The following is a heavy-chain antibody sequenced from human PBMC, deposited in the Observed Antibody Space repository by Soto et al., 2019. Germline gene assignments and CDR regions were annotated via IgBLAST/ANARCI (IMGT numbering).Heavy chain of an antibody. J-gene: IGHJ3*02. CDR1: GASINSGAYS. CDR2: FYHSGTA. CDR3: ASHNYNGSGRWSDSVFDI. V-gene: IGHV4-30-2*01. D-gene: IGHD3-10*01. Sequence: SETLSLTCTVSGASINSGAYSWSWIRQPPGKGLEWIGYFYHSGTAYYNPSLKRRVTISVDRSKNQVSLKLNSVTAADTAVYYCASHNYNGSGRWSDSVFDIWGQGTMVTVSS.